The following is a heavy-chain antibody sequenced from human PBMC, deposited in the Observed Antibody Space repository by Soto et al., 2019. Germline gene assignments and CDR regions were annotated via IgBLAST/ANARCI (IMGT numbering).Heavy chain of an antibody. CDR3: AKDRAYDILTDYFGMHV. Sequence: EVQLVESGGGLVEPGGSLRLSCAASGFTFSSYSLNWVRQAPGKGREWISYISSTGSTMYYADSVKGRFTISRDNGKNSLYLQMTSLRAEDTAVYYCAKDRAYDILTDYFGMHVWGQGTTVTVSS. V-gene: IGHV3-48*01. J-gene: IGHJ6*02. CDR1: GFTFSSYS. CDR2: ISSTGSTM. D-gene: IGHD3-9*01.